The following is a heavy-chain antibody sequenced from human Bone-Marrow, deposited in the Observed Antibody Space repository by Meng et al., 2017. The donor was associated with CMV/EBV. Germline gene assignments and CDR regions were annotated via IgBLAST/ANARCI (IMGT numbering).Heavy chain of an antibody. D-gene: IGHD2-2*01. J-gene: IGHJ5*02. CDR1: GFTFTDYY. Sequence: ASVKVSLQASGFTFTDYYMQWVRQAPGQGLEWMGWINSNSGDTNYAQKFQGRVTMTRDTSISTAHMELSRLRSDDTAVYYCARDPGYCDSTNCWGIDPWGQGTLVTVSS. CDR3: ARDPGYCDSTNCWGIDP. V-gene: IGHV1-2*02. CDR2: INSNSGDT.